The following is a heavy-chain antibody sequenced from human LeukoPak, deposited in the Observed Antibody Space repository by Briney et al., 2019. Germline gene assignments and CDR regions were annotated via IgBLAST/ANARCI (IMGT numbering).Heavy chain of an antibody. CDR3: ARGGGSSWDGYYFDY. D-gene: IGHD6-13*01. CDR1: GGSISSYY. V-gene: IGHV4-4*07. Sequence: SETLSLTCTVSGGSISSYYWSWIRQPAGKGLEWIGRIYTSGSTNYNPSLKSRVTMSVDTSKNQFSLKLSSVTAADTAVYYCARGGGSSWDGYYFDYWGQGTLVTVSS. J-gene: IGHJ4*02. CDR2: IYTSGST.